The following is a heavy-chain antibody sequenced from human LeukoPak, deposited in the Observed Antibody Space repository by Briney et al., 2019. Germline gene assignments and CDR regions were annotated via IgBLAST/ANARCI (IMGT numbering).Heavy chain of an antibody. D-gene: IGHD3-10*01. Sequence: PGGSLRLSCAASGFTFSSYAMSWVRQAPGKGLEWVSAISGSGGSAYYADSVKGRFTISRDNSKNTLYLQMNSLRAEDTAVYYCAKDYYGSGLANAFDIWGQGTMVTVSS. CDR2: ISGSGGSA. J-gene: IGHJ3*02. CDR3: AKDYYGSGLANAFDI. V-gene: IGHV3-23*01. CDR1: GFTFSSYA.